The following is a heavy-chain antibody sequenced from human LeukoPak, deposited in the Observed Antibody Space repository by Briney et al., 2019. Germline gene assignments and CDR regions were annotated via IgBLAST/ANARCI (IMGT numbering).Heavy chain of an antibody. CDR2: INWNSGSI. CDR3: AKGRGYSYGYLADY. Sequence: GGSLRLSCAASGFTFDDYAMHWVRQAPGKGLEWVSGINWNSGSIGYADSVKGRFTISRDNAKNSLYLQMNSVRAEDTALYYCAKGRGYSYGYLADYWGQGTLVTVSS. CDR1: GFTFDDYA. V-gene: IGHV3-9*01. D-gene: IGHD5-18*01. J-gene: IGHJ4*02.